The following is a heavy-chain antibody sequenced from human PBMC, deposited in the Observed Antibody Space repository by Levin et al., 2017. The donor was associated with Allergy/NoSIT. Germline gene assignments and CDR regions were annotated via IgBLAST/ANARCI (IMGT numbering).Heavy chain of an antibody. Sequence: PVASVKVSCAASGFSVSRYWMHWVRQAPGKGLAWVSRINEDGSTINYADSVEGRFTISRDSAKNTLYLQMNSLRVEDTAVYYCTRDTFGVDDYWGQGTMVTVSS. CDR2: INEDGSTI. V-gene: IGHV3-74*01. CDR3: TRDTFGVDDY. J-gene: IGHJ4*02. CDR1: GFSVSRYW. D-gene: IGHD3-3*01.